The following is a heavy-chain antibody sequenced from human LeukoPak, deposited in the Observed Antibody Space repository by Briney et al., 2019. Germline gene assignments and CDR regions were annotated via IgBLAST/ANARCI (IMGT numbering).Heavy chain of an antibody. CDR1: GGSISSYY. Sequence: SETLSLTCTVSGGSISSYYWSWIRQPPGKGLEWIGYIYYSGSTNYNPSLKSRVTISVDTSKNQFSLKLSSVTAADTAVYYCARQSGYSSSSRIDYWGQGTPVTVSS. D-gene: IGHD6-13*01. J-gene: IGHJ4*02. CDR2: IYYSGST. V-gene: IGHV4-59*08. CDR3: ARQSGYSSSSRIDY.